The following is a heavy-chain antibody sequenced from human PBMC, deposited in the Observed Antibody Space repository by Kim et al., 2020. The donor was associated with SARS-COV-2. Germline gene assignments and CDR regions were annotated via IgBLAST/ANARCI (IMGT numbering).Heavy chain of an antibody. Sequence: ASVKVSCKASGYTFTYYAISWARQAPGQGLEWLGWISSDNGDTQYAQNVQGRVTMTVDTSTSTAYMEVRSLRSDDTAIYFCARAFGFGDTHKNWFDLWGQGTLVTVSS. CDR2: ISSDNGDT. V-gene: IGHV1-18*01. CDR1: GYTFTYYA. CDR3: ARAFGFGDTHKNWFDL. J-gene: IGHJ5*02. D-gene: IGHD3-10*01.